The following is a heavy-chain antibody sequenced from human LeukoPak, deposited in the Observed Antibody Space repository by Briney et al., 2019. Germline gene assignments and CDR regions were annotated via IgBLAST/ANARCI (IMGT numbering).Heavy chain of an antibody. CDR1: GAPFSGYY. J-gene: IGHJ4*02. V-gene: IGHV4-34*12. Sequence: PSETLSLNCAVYGAPFSGYYWSWIRQSPGKGLEWIGDIFHSGTTYYNPSLKSRVTMSVDTSKNRFSLKLSSVTAADTAVYYCARHALLTTHSNHFDYWGQGTLVTVSS. CDR2: IFHSGTT. CDR3: ARHALLTTHSNHFDY. D-gene: IGHD1-1*01.